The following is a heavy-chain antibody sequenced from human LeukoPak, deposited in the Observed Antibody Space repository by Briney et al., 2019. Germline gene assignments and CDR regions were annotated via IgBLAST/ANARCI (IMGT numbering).Heavy chain of an antibody. CDR2: ISYDGSNK. J-gene: IGHJ6*02. D-gene: IGHD3-3*01. V-gene: IGHV3-30-3*01. CDR1: GFTFSSYP. CDR3: ARASSWSASWGMDV. Sequence: GGSLRLSCAASGFTFSSYPMHWVRQAPGKGLDWVAVISYDGSNKYYADSGKGRFTISRDNSKNTLYLQMNSRRAEDTAVFYCARASSWSASWGMDVWGQGTTVTVSS.